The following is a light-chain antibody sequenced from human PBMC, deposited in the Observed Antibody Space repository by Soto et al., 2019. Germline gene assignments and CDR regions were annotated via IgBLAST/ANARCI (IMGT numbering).Light chain of an antibody. V-gene: IGKV3-20*01. CDR2: GIS. CDR3: QQYGSSPWT. Sequence: EIVMTQSPATLSVSPGETATLSCRASQSLTSYLAWYQQKPDQAPRLLIYGISTRATDIPARFSGSGSGTDFTLTISRLEPEDFAVYYCQQYGSSPWTFGQGTKVDIK. J-gene: IGKJ1*01. CDR1: QSLTSY.